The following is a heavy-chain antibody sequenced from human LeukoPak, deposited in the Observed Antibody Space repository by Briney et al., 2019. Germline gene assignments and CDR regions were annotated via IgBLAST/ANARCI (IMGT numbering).Heavy chain of an antibody. CDR3: ARADPYSGNDFDY. CDR2: IYYSGAT. V-gene: IGHV4-59*01. CDR1: GGSISGFY. J-gene: IGHJ4*02. Sequence: SETLSLTCTVSGGSISGFYWNWIRQPPGKGLEYIGYIYYSGATNYIPSLKSRVTISVDTSKNQFSLKLNSVTTADTAIYYCARADPYSGNDFDYWGQGTLVTVSS. D-gene: IGHD5-12*01.